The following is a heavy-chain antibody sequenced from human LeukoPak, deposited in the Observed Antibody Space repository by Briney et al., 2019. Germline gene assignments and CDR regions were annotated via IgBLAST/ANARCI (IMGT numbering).Heavy chain of an antibody. CDR2: IKQDGSEN. CDR1: GFTVSSNY. V-gene: IGHV3-7*01. J-gene: IGHJ5*02. CDR3: ARDSTGYGYEEWS. D-gene: IGHD5-18*01. Sequence: PGGSLRLSCAASGFTVSSNYMSWVRQAPGKGLEWVANIKQDGSENFYVDSVKGRFTISRDNAKNSVFLQMNSLRADDTAVYYCARDSTGYGYEEWSWGQGTLVTVSS.